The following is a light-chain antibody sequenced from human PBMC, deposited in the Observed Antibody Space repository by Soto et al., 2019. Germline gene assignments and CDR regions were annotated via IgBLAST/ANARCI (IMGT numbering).Light chain of an antibody. CDR3: QQYNNYWT. CDR1: QRISSW. Sequence: DIQMTHSPSTLSASVGDRVTSTCRASQRISSWVAWSQKKPGKAPKLLIHDASSLESGVPSRFSGSGSATEFTLAISSLHPDDFATYYCQQYNNYWTFGQGPRVEIK. J-gene: IGKJ1*01. CDR2: DAS. V-gene: IGKV1-5*01.